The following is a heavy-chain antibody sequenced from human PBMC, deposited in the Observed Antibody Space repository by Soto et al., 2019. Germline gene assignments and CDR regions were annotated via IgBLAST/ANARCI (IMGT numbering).Heavy chain of an antibody. CDR2: MNNDGSYI. Sequence: EVQLVESGGGLVQPGGTLRLSCAASGFTFSSYWMYWVRQAPGKGLEWVSHMNNDGSYIIYAESVKGRLTFSRDNAKNTLYLQMNSLRAEDTAVYYCVRGGYMHACDIWGQGTMVTVSS. CDR1: GFTFSSYW. CDR3: VRGGYMHACDI. J-gene: IGHJ3*02. D-gene: IGHD6-13*01. V-gene: IGHV3-74*01.